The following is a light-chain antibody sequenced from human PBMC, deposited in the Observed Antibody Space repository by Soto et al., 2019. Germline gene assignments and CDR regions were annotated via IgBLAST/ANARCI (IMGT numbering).Light chain of an antibody. CDR3: KQSKTFPLT. CDR1: QAIDRW. V-gene: IGKV1-12*01. J-gene: IGKJ4*01. Sequence: IELTQSPSSLSSSFGDRVTLTCRASQAIDRWLAWYQQKPGKAPKVLIYAASNLRSGVPSRFRGSGSGIDFSLTISSLKPEDLATYYCKQSKTFPLTFGGGTKVDIK. CDR2: AAS.